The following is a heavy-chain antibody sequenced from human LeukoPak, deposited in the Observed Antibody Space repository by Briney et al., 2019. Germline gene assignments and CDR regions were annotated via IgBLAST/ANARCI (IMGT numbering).Heavy chain of an antibody. D-gene: IGHD6-13*01. CDR2: ISSSATTI. V-gene: IGHV3-11*04. CDR1: GFTFSDYY. J-gene: IGHJ4*02. CDR3: AGDHSSSWNYFDY. Sequence: GGSLRLSCAASGFTFSDYYMNWIRQAPGKGLEWVSYISSSATTIYYADSVKGRFTISRDNAKKSLYLQMNSLRAEDTAVYYCAGDHSSSWNYFDYWGQGTLVTVSS.